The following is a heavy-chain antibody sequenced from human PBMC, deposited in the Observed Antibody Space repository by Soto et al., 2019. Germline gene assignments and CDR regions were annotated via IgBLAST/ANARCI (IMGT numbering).Heavy chain of an antibody. CDR1: GGSISTSS. V-gene: IGHV4-59*01. Sequence: SETLSLTCTVSGGSISTSSWNWIRQAPGKGLEWIGCVYYTGNTNYNPSLKSRVTMSLDTSKNQFSLKLSSVTAADTAVYYCAREGVSSSWYNYYGMDVWGQGTTITVSS. CDR3: AREGVSSSWYNYYGMDV. D-gene: IGHD6-13*01. CDR2: VYYTGNT. J-gene: IGHJ6*02.